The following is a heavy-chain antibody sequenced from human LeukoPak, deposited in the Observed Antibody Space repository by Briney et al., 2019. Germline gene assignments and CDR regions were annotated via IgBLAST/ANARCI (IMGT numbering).Heavy chain of an antibody. CDR2: FDPEDGET. D-gene: IGHD3-9*01. V-gene: IGHV1-24*01. CDR3: ATAPRYYDILTGYSIFDY. J-gene: IGHJ4*02. CDR1: GYTLTELS. Sequence: ASVTVSCKVSGYTLTELSMHWVRQAPGKGLEWMGGFDPEDGETIYAQKFQGRVTMTEDTSTDTAYMELSSLRSEDTAVYYCATAPRYYDILTGYSIFDYWGQGTLVTVSS.